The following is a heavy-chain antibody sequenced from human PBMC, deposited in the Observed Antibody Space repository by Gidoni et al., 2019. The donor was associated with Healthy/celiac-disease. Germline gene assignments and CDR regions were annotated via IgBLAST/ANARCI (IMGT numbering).Heavy chain of an antibody. D-gene: IGHD6-19*01. V-gene: IGHV3-23*01. CDR1: GSSFSSYA. J-gene: IGHJ4*02. Sequence: EVQLLESGGGLVQPGWSLRLSCAASGSSFSSYAMSWFRQAPGKGLEWVSAISGSGGSTYYADSVKGQFTISRDNSKNTLYLQMNSLRAEDTAVYYCAKLGRREQWLVHWGGYWGQGTLVTVSS. CDR3: AKLGRREQWLVHWGGY. CDR2: ISGSGGST.